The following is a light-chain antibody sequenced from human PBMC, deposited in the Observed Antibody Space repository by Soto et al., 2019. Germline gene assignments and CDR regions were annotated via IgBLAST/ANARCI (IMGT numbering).Light chain of an antibody. CDR1: SSNIGAGYG. CDR2: GDS. CDR3: QSYDSSLSGVI. Sequence: QSVLTQPPSVSGAPGQRVTISCTGSSSNIGAGYGVHWYIQLPGTAPKLLVYGDSNRPSGVPDRFSGSKSDTSASLAITGLQAEDEADYYCQSYDSSLSGVIFGGVTQLTVL. V-gene: IGLV1-40*01. J-gene: IGLJ2*01.